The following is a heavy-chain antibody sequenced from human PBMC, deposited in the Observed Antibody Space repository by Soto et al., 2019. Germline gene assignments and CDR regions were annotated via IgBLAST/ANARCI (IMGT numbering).Heavy chain of an antibody. CDR1: GGSVSSGSYY. CDR2: IYYSGST. V-gene: IGHV4-61*01. Sequence: ASETLSLTCTVSGGSVSSGSYYWSWIRQPPGKGLEWIGYIYYSGSTNYNPSLKSRVTISVDTSKNQFSLRLSSVTAADTAVYYCARAGYSYGFGYYYDYWGQGTLVTVSS. J-gene: IGHJ4*02. CDR3: ARAGYSYGFGYYYDY. D-gene: IGHD5-18*01.